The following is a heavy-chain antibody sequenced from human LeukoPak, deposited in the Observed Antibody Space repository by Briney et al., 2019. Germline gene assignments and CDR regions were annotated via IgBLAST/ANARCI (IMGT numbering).Heavy chain of an antibody. Sequence: GGSLRLSCAASGFTFSSYAMHWVRQAPGKGLEWVAVISYDGSNKYYADSVKGRFTISRDNSKNTLYLQMNSLRAEDTAVYYCARDPHAYSSSSGYYYYYMDVWGKGTTVTVSS. CDR3: ARDPHAYSSSSGYYYYYMDV. CDR2: ISYDGSNK. D-gene: IGHD6-6*01. CDR1: GFTFSSYA. V-gene: IGHV3-30*04. J-gene: IGHJ6*03.